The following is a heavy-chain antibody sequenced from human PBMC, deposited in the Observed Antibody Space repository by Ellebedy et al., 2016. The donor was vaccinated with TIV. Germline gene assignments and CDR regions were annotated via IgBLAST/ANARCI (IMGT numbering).Heavy chain of an antibody. V-gene: IGHV3-74*01. Sequence: GGSLRLXXAASGFTFSTYWMHWVRQAPGKGLVWVSRIDADGSSTSYADSVKGRFTISRDNSKNTLYLQLTSLRAEDTAVYYCARDYISGIYRNWFDPWGQGMLVTVSS. D-gene: IGHD3-16*01. CDR2: IDADGSST. CDR3: ARDYISGIYRNWFDP. CDR1: GFTFSTYW. J-gene: IGHJ5*02.